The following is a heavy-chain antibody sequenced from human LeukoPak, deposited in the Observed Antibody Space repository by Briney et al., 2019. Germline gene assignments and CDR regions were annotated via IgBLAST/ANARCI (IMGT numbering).Heavy chain of an antibody. CDR3: ARDYYGSGSLN. CDR1: GFTVSSNY. J-gene: IGHJ4*02. D-gene: IGHD3-10*01. Sequence: GGSLRLSCAASGFTVSSNYMSWVRQAPGKGLEWVSGINWNGGSTGYADSVKGRFTISRDNAKNSLYMQMNSLRAEDTALYYCARDYYGSGSLNWGQGTLVTVSS. V-gene: IGHV3-20*04. CDR2: INWNGGST.